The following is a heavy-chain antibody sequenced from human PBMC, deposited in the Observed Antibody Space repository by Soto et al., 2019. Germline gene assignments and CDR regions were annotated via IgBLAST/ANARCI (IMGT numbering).Heavy chain of an antibody. J-gene: IGHJ4*02. V-gene: IGHV3-11*01. CDR2: ISSSGSTI. CDR3: ARDVRRFGELLEDYFDY. Sequence: GGSLILSCAASGFTFSDYYMSWIRQAPGKGLEWVSYISSSGSTIYYADSVKGRFTISRDNAKNSLYLQMNSLRAEDTAVYYCARDVRRFGELLEDYFDYWGQGTLVTVSS. D-gene: IGHD3-10*01. CDR1: GFTFSDYY.